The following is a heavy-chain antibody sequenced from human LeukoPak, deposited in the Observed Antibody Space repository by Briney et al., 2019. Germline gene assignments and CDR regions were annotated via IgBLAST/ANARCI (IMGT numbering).Heavy chain of an antibody. J-gene: IGHJ4*02. V-gene: IGHV4-59*01. CDR2: VYHSGST. Sequence: SETPSLTCTVSGGSISSYYWSWIRQPPGKGLEWIGYVYHSGSTNYNPSLKSRVTISVDTSKNQFSLKLSSVTAADTAVYYCARGLTYYDFLTGYYTFPYFDYWGQGTLVTVSS. D-gene: IGHD3-9*01. CDR1: GGSISSYY. CDR3: ARGLTYYDFLTGYYTFPYFDY.